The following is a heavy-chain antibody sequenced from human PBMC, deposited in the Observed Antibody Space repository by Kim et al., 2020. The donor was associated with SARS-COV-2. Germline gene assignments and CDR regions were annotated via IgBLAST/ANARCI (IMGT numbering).Heavy chain of an antibody. J-gene: IGHJ4*02. D-gene: IGHD5-18*01. V-gene: IGHV3-23*01. Sequence: STYYADSVKGRFTISRDNSKNALYLQMNSLRAEDTAVYYCAKFYSYGYFYWGQGTLVTVSS. CDR2: ST. CDR3: AKFYSYGYFY.